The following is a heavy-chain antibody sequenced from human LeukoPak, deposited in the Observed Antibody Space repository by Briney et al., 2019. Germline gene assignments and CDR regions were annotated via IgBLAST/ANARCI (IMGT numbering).Heavy chain of an antibody. Sequence: ASVKVSCKSSGYTFTSYSMHWVRQAPGQGLEWMGGIIPIFGTANYAQKFQGRVTITADESTSTAYMELSSLRSEDTAVYYCARNYDTQNYYYYYMDVWGKGTTVTISS. CDR2: IIPIFGTA. J-gene: IGHJ6*03. V-gene: IGHV1-69*13. CDR3: ARNYDTQNYYYYYMDV. D-gene: IGHD3-22*01. CDR1: GYTFTSYS.